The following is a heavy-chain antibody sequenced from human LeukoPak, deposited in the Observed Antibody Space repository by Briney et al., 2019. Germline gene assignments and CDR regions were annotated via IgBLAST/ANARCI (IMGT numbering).Heavy chain of an antibody. V-gene: IGHV3-53*04. CDR1: GFTVSTNY. D-gene: IGHD2-15*01. CDR3: ARDLRGGNFDY. Sequence: GGSLRLSCAASGFTVSTNYMSWVRQAPGKGLEWVSVIYSGDSTYYADSVKGRFAISRHSSKNTLYLQMNSLRAEDTAVYYCARDLRGGNFDYWGQGTLVTVSS. CDR2: IYSGDST. J-gene: IGHJ4*02.